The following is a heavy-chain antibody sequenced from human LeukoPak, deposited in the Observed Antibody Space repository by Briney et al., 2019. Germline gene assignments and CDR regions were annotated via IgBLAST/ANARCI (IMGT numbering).Heavy chain of an antibody. CDR2: ISGSGGST. CDR1: GFTFSSYA. Sequence: GGSLRLSCAASGFTFSSYAMSWVRHAPGKGLEWVSAISGSGGSTSYADSVKGRFTISRDNSKNTLYLQMNSLRAEDTAVYYCAKDQRATVTARGGFDIWGQGTMVTVSS. J-gene: IGHJ3*02. D-gene: IGHD4-17*01. V-gene: IGHV3-23*01. CDR3: AKDQRATVTARGGFDI.